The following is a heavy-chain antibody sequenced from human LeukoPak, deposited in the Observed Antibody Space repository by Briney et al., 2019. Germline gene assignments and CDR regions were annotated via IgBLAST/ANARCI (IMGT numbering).Heavy chain of an antibody. J-gene: IGHJ5*02. CDR2: ILSSGST. V-gene: IGHV4-4*09. CDR1: GGSISNYY. CDR3: ARRVISEFSIDKGNWFDP. D-gene: IGHD3-3*02. Sequence: PSETLSLTCTVSGGSISNYYWNWIRQSPGKGLEWIGYILSSGSTHHNPSLTGRISLSVDTSKNQFSLKLSSVTAADTAVYYCARRVISEFSIDKGNWFDPWGQGTLVTVSS.